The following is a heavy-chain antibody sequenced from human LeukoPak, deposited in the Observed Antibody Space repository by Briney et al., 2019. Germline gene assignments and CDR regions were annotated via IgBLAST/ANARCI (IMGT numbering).Heavy chain of an antibody. CDR2: IYTSGST. CDR3: ARDLYYYGSGAFWDYMDV. J-gene: IGHJ6*03. V-gene: IGHV4-61*02. Sequence: SETLSLTCTVSGGSISSGSYYWSWIRQPAGKGLEWIGRIYTSGSTNYNPSLKSRVTISVDTSKNQFSLKLSSVTAADTAVYYCARDLYYYGSGAFWDYMDVWGKGTPVTVSS. CDR1: GGSISSGSYY. D-gene: IGHD3-10*01.